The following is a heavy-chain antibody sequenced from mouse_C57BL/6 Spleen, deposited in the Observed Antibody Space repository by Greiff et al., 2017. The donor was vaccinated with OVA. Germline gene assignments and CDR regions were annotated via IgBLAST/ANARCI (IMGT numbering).Heavy chain of an antibody. Sequence: QVQLKQPGAELAKPGASVKLSCKASGYTFTSYWMHWVKQRPGQGLEWIGMIHPNSGSTNYNEKFKSKATLTVDKSSSTAYMQLSSLTSEDSAVYYCARLRVASFDYWGQGTTLTVSS. CDR1: GYTFTSYW. J-gene: IGHJ2*01. CDR3: ARLRVASFDY. CDR2: IHPNSGST. V-gene: IGHV1-64*01.